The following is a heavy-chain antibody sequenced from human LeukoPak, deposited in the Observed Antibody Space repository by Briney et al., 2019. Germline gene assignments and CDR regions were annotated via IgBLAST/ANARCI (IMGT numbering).Heavy chain of an antibody. Sequence: GGSLRLSCAASGFTFSSYWMHWVRQAPGKGLVWVSRINSDGSSTSYADSVKGRFTISRDNSENTLYLQVNSLRAEDTAVYYCAKDRVAAGYTSGWYEFDYWGQGTLVTVSS. CDR3: AKDRVAAGYTSGWYEFDY. D-gene: IGHD6-19*01. J-gene: IGHJ4*02. CDR2: INSDGSST. V-gene: IGHV3-74*01. CDR1: GFTFSSYW.